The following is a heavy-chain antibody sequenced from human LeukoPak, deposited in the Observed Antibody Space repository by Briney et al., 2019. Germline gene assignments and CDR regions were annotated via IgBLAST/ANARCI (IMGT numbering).Heavy chain of an antibody. CDR3: TTEFKELGSFFYFYYMDV. V-gene: IGHV3-15*01. CDR2: IKTKSEGGTT. Sequence: GGSLRLSCAASGFTFSSYSMNWVRQAPGKGLEWVGRIKTKSEGGTTDYAAPAKGRFTISRDDSKNALFLQMDSLKSDDTAMYYCTTEFKELGSFFYFYYMDVWGTGTTVTISS. D-gene: IGHD3-10*01. J-gene: IGHJ6*03. CDR1: GFTFSSYS.